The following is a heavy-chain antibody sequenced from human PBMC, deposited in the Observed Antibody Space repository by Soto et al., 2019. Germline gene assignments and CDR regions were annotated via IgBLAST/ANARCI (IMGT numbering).Heavy chain of an antibody. CDR3: ARGNRGASLIAAADSPDYYYYGMDV. J-gene: IGHJ6*02. D-gene: IGHD6-13*01. Sequence: SETLSLTCAVYGGSFSGYYWSWIRQPPGKGLEWIGEINHSGSTNYNPSLKSRVTISVDTSKNQFSLKLSSVTAADTAVYYCARGNRGASLIAAADSPDYYYYGMDVWGQGTTVTVSS. CDR1: GGSFSGYY. CDR2: INHSGST. V-gene: IGHV4-34*01.